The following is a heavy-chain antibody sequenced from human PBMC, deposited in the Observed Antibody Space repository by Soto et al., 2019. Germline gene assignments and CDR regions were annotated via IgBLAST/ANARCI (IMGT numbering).Heavy chain of an antibody. D-gene: IGHD3-3*01. CDR3: ARSAIFGVVPPYFDY. CDR1: GYTFTSYG. J-gene: IGHJ4*02. Sequence: ASVKVSCKASGYTFTSYGISWVRQAPGQGLEWMGWISAYNGNTNYAQKLQGRVTMTTDTSTSTAYMELRSLRSDDTAVYYCARSAIFGVVPPYFDYWGQGTLVTAPQ. CDR2: ISAYNGNT. V-gene: IGHV1-18*01.